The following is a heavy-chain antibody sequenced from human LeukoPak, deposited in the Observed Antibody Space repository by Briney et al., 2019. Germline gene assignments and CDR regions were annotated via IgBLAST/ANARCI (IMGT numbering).Heavy chain of an antibody. Sequence: SETLSLTCTVSGGSISSYYWSWIRQPPGKGLEWIGYIYTSGSTNYNPPLKSRVTISVDTSKNQFSLKLSSVTAADTAVYYCARLNPVYDFWSGYPSYFDYWGQGTLVTVSS. J-gene: IGHJ4*02. V-gene: IGHV4-4*09. CDR2: IYTSGST. CDR3: ARLNPVYDFWSGYPSYFDY. CDR1: GGSISSYY. D-gene: IGHD3-3*01.